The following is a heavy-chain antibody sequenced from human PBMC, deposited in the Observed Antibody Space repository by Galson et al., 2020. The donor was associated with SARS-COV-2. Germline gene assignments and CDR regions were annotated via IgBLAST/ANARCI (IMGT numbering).Heavy chain of an antibody. CDR2: ISGSGDST. CDR1: GFTFIGYT. V-gene: IGHV3-23*01. J-gene: IGHJ4*02. D-gene: IGHD3-9*01. CDR3: AKHVLRYFDY. Sequence: TGGSLRLSCAASGFTFIGYTMSWVRQAPGKGLEWVSAISGSGDSTYYADSVKGRFTISRDNSKNTVFLQMNSLRAEDTAVYYCAKHVLRYFDYWGQGTLVTVSS.